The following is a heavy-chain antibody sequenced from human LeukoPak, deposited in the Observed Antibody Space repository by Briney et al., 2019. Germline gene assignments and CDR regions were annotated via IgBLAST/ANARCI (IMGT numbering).Heavy chain of an antibody. V-gene: IGHV1-46*01. D-gene: IGHD3-22*01. CDR1: GGTFSSYA. CDR3: ARDRDSSGSDAFDI. Sequence: GSSVKVSCKASGGTFSSYAISWVRQAPGQGLEWMGIINPSGGSTSYAQKFQGRVTMTRDTSTSTVYMELSSLRSEDTAVYYCARDRDSSGSDAFDIWGQGTMVTVSS. J-gene: IGHJ3*02. CDR2: INPSGGST.